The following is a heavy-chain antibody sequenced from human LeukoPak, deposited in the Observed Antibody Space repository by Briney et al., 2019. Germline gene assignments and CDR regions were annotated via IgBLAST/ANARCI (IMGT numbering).Heavy chain of an antibody. CDR2: IYYSGST. J-gene: IGHJ4*02. CDR1: GGSISSGDYY. Sequence: PSQTLSLTCTVSGGSISSGDYYWSWIRQPPWKGLEWIGYIYYSGSTYYNPSLKSRVTISVDTSKNQFSLKLSSVTAADTAVYYCARDRSYRGSYYFDYWGQGTLVTVSS. D-gene: IGHD1-26*01. V-gene: IGHV4-30-4*08. CDR3: ARDRSYRGSYYFDY.